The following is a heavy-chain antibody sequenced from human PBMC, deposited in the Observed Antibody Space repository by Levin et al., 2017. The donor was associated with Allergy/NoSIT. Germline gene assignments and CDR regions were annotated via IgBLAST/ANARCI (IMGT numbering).Heavy chain of an antibody. V-gene: IGHV3-30*18. J-gene: IGHJ4*02. CDR3: AKALSRYFDWHYFDY. CDR2: ISYDGSNK. CDR1: GFTFSSYG. D-gene: IGHD3-9*01. Sequence: SCAASGFTFSSYGMHWVRQAPGKGLEWVAVISYDGSNKYYADSVKGRFTISRDNSKNTLYLQMNSLRAEDTAVYYCAKALSRYFDWHYFDYWGQGTLVTVSS.